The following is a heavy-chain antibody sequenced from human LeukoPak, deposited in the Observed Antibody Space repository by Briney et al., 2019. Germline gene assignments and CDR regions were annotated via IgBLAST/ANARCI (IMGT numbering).Heavy chain of an antibody. CDR1: GFTLSSYS. CDR2: ISSSSSYI. Sequence: GGSLRLSCAASGFTLSSYSMNWVRQAPGKGLEWVSSISSSSSYIYYADSVKGRFTISRDNAKNSLYLQMNSLRAEDTAVYYCARDRTSYYYGSGSYSRGLPFDYWGQGTLVTVSS. J-gene: IGHJ4*02. D-gene: IGHD3-10*01. CDR3: ARDRTSYYYGSGSYSRGLPFDY. V-gene: IGHV3-21*01.